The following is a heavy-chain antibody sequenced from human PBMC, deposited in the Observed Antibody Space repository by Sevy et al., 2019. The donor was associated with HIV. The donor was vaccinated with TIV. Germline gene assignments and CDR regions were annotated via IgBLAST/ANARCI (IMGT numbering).Heavy chain of an antibody. CDR1: GFTFSSAW. D-gene: IGHD3-9*01. V-gene: IGHV3-15*01. CDR3: TTDTSTGYFDWLLDFDY. CDR2: IQSKTDGGTT. J-gene: IGHJ4*02. Sequence: GGSLRLSCAASGFTFSSAWMSWVRQAPGKGLEWVGRIQSKTDGGTTDYAASVKGRFTISRDNSVNTLFLQMNSLTTEYTAVYYCTTDTSTGYFDWLLDFDYWGQGTLVTVSS.